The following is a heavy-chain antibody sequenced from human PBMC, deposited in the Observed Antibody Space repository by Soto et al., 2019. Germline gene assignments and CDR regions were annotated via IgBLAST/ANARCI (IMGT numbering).Heavy chain of an antibody. D-gene: IGHD1-1*01. CDR1: GFTFSSYS. Sequence: GGSLRLSCAASGFTFSSYSMNWVRQAPGKGLEWVSSISSSSSYIYYADSVKGRFTISRDNAKNSLYLQMNSLRAEDTAVYYCARVQMYNWNDEEDYWGQGTLVTVSS. V-gene: IGHV3-21*01. J-gene: IGHJ4*02. CDR3: ARVQMYNWNDEEDY. CDR2: ISSSSSYI.